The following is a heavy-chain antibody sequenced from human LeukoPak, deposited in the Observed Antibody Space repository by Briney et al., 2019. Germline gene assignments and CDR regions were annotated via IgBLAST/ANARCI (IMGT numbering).Heavy chain of an antibody. V-gene: IGHV3-74*01. CDR3: ARPSRGDAIHFAY. J-gene: IGHJ4*02. D-gene: IGHD2-21*02. CDR2: LNSDGSST. Sequence: GGSLRLSCAASGFTFSSYWMHWVRQAPGKGLVWVSRLNSDGSSTSYADSVKGRFTISRDNAKNTLYLQMNSLRAEDTAVYYCARPSRGDAIHFAYWGQGTLVTVSS. CDR1: GFTFSSYW.